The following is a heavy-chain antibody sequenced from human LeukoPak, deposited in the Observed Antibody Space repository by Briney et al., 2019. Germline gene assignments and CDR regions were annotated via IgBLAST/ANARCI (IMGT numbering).Heavy chain of an antibody. CDR3: ARGKRRFWFDP. CDR2: ISNSGISK. Sequence: PGGSLRLSCAASEFTFSDHYMSWIRQAPGRGLEWVSYISNSGISKYYTPSVKGRFTISRDNANNSLYLRMNSLRAEDSAVYFCARGKRRFWFDPLGQGTLVTVSS. CDR1: EFTFSDHY. V-gene: IGHV3-11*01. J-gene: IGHJ5*02. D-gene: IGHD3-16*01.